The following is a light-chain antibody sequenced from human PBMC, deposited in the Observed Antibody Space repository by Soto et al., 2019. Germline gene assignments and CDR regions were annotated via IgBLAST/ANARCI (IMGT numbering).Light chain of an antibody. CDR1: SSDVGGYDF. V-gene: IGLV2-14*03. Sequence: QSVLTQPASVSGSPGQSITISCTGTSSDVGGYDFVCWYQHHPGKAPKLMIYDVSNRPSGVSNRFSGSKSGNTAPLTISGLRPEDEADYYCSSYTSSSTYVFGPGTKVTVL. CDR2: DVS. CDR3: SSYTSSSTYV. J-gene: IGLJ1*01.